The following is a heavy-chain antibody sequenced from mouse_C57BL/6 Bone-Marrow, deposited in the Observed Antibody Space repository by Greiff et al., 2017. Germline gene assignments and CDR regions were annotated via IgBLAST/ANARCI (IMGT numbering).Heavy chain of an antibody. J-gene: IGHJ3*01. CDR3: ARDRYYGSSYPFAY. CDR2: ISDGGSYT. Sequence: EVQLVESGGGLVKPGGSLKFSCAASGFTFSSYAMSWVRQTPEKRLEWVATISDGGSYTYYPDNVKGRFTISRDNAKNNLYLQISHLKSEDTAMYYCARDRYYGSSYPFAYWGQGTLVTVSA. D-gene: IGHD1-1*01. CDR1: GFTFSSYA. V-gene: IGHV5-4*01.